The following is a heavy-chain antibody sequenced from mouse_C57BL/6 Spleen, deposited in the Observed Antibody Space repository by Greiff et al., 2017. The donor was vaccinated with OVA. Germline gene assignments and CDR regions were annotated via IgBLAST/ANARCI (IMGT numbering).Heavy chain of an antibody. J-gene: IGHJ2*01. Sequence: VQLVESGAELVRPGASVTLSCKASGYTFTDYEMHWVKQTPVHGLEWIGAIDPETGGTAYNQKFKGKAILTADKSSSTAYMELRSLTSEDSAVYYCAGYGSSEDFDYWGQGTTLTVSS. V-gene: IGHV1-15*01. D-gene: IGHD1-1*01. CDR3: AGYGSSEDFDY. CDR2: IDPETGGT. CDR1: GYTFTDYE.